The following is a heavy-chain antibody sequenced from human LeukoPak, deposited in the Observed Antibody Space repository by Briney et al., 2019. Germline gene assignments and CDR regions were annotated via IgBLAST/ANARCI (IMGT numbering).Heavy chain of an antibody. CDR2: IYYRGGT. CDR1: GGSISSGGYY. CDR3: ARERTQYSGSFDVFDY. V-gene: IGHV4-31*03. Sequence: PSETLSLTCTVSGGSISSGGYYWSWVRQHPGKGLEWIGYIYYRGGTYYNPSLKSRVTISVDTSKKQFSLELSSVTAADTAVYYCARERTQYSGSFDVFDYWGQGILVTVSS. J-gene: IGHJ4*02. D-gene: IGHD1-26*01.